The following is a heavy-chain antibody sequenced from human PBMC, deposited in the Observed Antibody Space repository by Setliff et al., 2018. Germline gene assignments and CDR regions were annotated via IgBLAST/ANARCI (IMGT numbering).Heavy chain of an antibody. CDR1: GYTFNNYG. Sequence: ASVKVSCKASGYTFNNYGINWVRQAPGQGLEWMGWISAYAQKFQGRVTMTTDTSTSTAYMELRSLRSDDTAVYYCARGPLDFVVVPAAAKFDYWGQGTLVTVS. V-gene: IGHV1-18*01. J-gene: IGHJ4*02. CDR3: ARGPLDFVVVPAAAKFDY. D-gene: IGHD2-2*01. CDR2: ISA.